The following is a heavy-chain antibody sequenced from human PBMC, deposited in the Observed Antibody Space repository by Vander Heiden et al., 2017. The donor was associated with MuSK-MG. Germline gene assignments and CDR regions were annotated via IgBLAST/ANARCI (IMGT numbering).Heavy chain of an antibody. CDR1: GFSVGHRH. Sequence: EVPLAESGGGVVQPGWALRVSCSASGFSVGHRHMIWVRQAPGKGLEGVSVIYSSYFTEFEDFEDSVKGRFTISRDNSKNTVYLQMNSLRDDDTAVYYCARGGGDPGYLDAWGQGTLVTVSS. V-gene: IGHV3-53*01. CDR3: ARGGGDPGYLDA. J-gene: IGHJ4*02. CDR2: IYSSYFTEFE. D-gene: IGHD4-17*01.